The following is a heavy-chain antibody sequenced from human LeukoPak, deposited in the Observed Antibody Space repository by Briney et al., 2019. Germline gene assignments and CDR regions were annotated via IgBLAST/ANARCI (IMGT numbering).Heavy chain of an antibody. J-gene: IGHJ4*02. V-gene: IGHV1-18*01. Sequence: ASVKVSCKTSGYTFSNYGINWVRQAPGQGLEWMGWISAYNGNTNYAQKVQGRITMTTDTSTSTAYMELSRLRSDDTAVYYCARDWRGYYSFDYWGQGTLVTVSS. CDR2: ISAYNGNT. CDR1: GYTFSNYG. D-gene: IGHD3-3*01. CDR3: ARDWRGYYSFDY.